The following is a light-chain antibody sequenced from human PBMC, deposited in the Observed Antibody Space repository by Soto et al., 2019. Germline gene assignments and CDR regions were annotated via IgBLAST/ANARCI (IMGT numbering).Light chain of an antibody. V-gene: IGLV2-23*01. CDR3: CSYVGARTYV. J-gene: IGLJ1*01. Sequence: QSVLTQPASVSGSPGQSITISCSGSISDVGSSGPVSWYQHHPGQVPKLIIYEGSRRPSGVSSRFSGSKTGNTASLTITGLQAEDEANYYCCSYVGARTYVFGTGPKVTVL. CDR1: ISDVGSSGP. CDR2: EGS.